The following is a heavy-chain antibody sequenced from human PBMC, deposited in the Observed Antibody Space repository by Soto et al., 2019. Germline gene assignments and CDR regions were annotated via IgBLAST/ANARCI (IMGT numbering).Heavy chain of an antibody. J-gene: IGHJ4*02. V-gene: IGHV4-39*01. CDR1: GGSISSSSYY. CDR2: IYYSGST. CDR3: ATFVWATTVTRGSPRDY. Sequence: PSETLSLTCTVSGGSISSSSYYWGWIRQPPGKGLEWIGSIYYSGSTYYNPSLKSRVTISVDTSKNQFSLNLSSVTAADTAVYFCATFVWATTVTRGSPRDYWGQGTLVTVSS. D-gene: IGHD4-4*01.